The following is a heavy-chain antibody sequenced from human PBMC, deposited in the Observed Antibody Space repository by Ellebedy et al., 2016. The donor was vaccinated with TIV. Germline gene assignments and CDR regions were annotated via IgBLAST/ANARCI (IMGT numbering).Heavy chain of an antibody. V-gene: IGHV4-4*07. CDR2: VDTSGGT. Sequence: SETLSLXXTISGASISNYYWSWFRQRAGKGLEWIGRVDTSGGTNYNPSLKSRVTMSVDTSKNQFSLKLTSVTAADTAVYYCARRSTSGPYNWFDPWGQGTLVTVSS. CDR1: GASISNYY. D-gene: IGHD6-19*01. CDR3: ARRSTSGPYNWFDP. J-gene: IGHJ5*02.